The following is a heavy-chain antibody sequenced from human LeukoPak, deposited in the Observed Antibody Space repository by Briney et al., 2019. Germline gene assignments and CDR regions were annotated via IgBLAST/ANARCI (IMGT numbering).Heavy chain of an antibody. V-gene: IGHV4-39*01. CDR3: ARHREDYCDGSGCHKGALEY. J-gene: IGHJ4*01. CDR2: KYHTGST. Sequence: PSETLSLTCTVSGGPISSRSYYWGWIRQPPGKGLEWIASKYHTGSTYYNLSLKSRVTLSVDTSKNQFSLSLSSVTAADTAVYYCARHREDYCDGSGCHKGALEYWGQGALVTVSS. D-gene: IGHD2-21*01. CDR1: GGPISSRSYY.